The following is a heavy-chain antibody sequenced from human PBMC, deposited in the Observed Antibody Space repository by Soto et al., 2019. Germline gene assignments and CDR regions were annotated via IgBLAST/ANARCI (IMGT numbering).Heavy chain of an antibody. CDR3: ARSLGGYNTVYYFDY. CDR1: GGTFSSYA. D-gene: IGHD5-12*01. Sequence: SVKVSCKASGGTFSSYAISWVRQAPGQGLEWMGGIIPIFGTANYAQKFQGRVTITADESTSTAYMELSSLRSEDTAVYYCARSLGGYNTVYYFDYWGQGTLVTVSS. V-gene: IGHV1-69*13. J-gene: IGHJ4*02. CDR2: IIPIFGTA.